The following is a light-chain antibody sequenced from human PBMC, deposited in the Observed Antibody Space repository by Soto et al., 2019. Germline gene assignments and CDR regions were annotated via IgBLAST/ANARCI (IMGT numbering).Light chain of an antibody. V-gene: IGLV2-23*02. J-gene: IGLJ3*02. CDR3: SSYAGSSTFVV. CDR1: SSNVGSYNL. CDR2: EVS. Sequence: QSVLTQPASVSGALGQSITISCTGTSSNVGSYNLVSWYQQHPGKAPKLMISEVSKRPSGISYRFSGSKSGNTASLTISGLQAEDEADYYCSSYAGSSTFVVFGGGTKLTVL.